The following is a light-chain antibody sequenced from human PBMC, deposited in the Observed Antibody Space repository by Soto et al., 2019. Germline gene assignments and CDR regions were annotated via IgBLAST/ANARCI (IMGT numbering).Light chain of an antibody. CDR3: QQYDSSPRT. Sequence: EIVLTQSPGTLSLSPGERATLSCRASQSVSSSFLAWYQQKPGQAPRLLIYGASSRATGIPDRFSGSGSGTDFILTISRLEPDDFAVYYCQQYDSSPRTFGQGTKVEIK. CDR2: GAS. V-gene: IGKV3-20*01. J-gene: IGKJ1*01. CDR1: QSVSSSF.